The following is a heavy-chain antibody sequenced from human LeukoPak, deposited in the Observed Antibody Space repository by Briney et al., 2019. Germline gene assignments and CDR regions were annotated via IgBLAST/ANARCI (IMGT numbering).Heavy chain of an antibody. J-gene: IGHJ4*02. CDR1: GLTFSSYS. Sequence: TGGSLRLSCAASGLTFSSYSMNWVRQAPGKGLEWVSSISSSSSYIYYADSVKGRFTISRDNAKNSLYLQMNSLRAEDTAVYYCARERVEATGYFDYWGQGTLVTVSS. CDR3: ARERVEATGYFDY. V-gene: IGHV3-21*01. CDR2: ISSSSSYI. D-gene: IGHD5-24*01.